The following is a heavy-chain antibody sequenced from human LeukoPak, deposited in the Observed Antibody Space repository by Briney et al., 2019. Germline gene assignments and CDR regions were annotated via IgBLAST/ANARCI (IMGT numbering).Heavy chain of an antibody. Sequence: GGSLRLSCASSGFTFSSYWMDWVRQAPGEGLEWVAKIKEDGSKKDYVDSVKGRFIISRDNAKNSLYLEMNSLRADDTGVYYCVRENPYVQWGQGTLVTVSS. J-gene: IGHJ4*02. CDR3: VRENPYVQ. D-gene: IGHD2-21*01. CDR2: IKEDGSKK. CDR1: GFTFSSYW. V-gene: IGHV3-7*01.